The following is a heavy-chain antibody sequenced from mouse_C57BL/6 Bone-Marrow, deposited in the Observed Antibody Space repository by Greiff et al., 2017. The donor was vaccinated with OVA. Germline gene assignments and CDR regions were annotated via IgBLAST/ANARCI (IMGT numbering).Heavy chain of an antibody. CDR1: GFTFSSYA. Sequence: EVQVVESGEGLVKPGGSLKLSCAASGFTFSSYAMSWVRQTPEKRLEWVAYISSGGDYIYYADTVKGRFTISRDNARNTPYLQMSSLKSEDTAMYYCTRDTTVALHWYFDVWGTGTTVTVSS. CDR2: ISSGGDYI. V-gene: IGHV5-9-1*02. J-gene: IGHJ1*03. D-gene: IGHD1-1*01. CDR3: TRDTTVALHWYFDV.